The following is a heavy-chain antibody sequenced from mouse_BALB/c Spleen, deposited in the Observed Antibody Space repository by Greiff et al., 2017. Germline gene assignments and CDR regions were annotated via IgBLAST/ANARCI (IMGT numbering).Heavy chain of an antibody. J-gene: IGHJ2*01. CDR3: ARSYGYGFDY. D-gene: IGHD1-2*01. CDR2: ISSGSSTI. CDR1: GFTFSSFG. V-gene: IGHV5-17*02. Sequence: EVKLVESGGGLVQPGGSRKLSCAASGFTFSSFGMHWVRQAPEKGLEWVAYISSGSSTIYYADTVKGRFTISRDNPKNTLFLQMTSLRSEDTAMYYCARSYGYGFDYWGQGTTLTVS.